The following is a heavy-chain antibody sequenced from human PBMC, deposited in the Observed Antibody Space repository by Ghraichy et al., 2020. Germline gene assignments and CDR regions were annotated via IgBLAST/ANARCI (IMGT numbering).Heavy chain of an antibody. D-gene: IGHD3-10*01. Sequence: GGSLRLSCAASGFTFSSYWMTWVRQAPGKGLEWVANIKQDGSERYYVDSVKGRFTISRDNAKNSLHLQMNSLRAEDTAVYYCARGRGLFDPWGQGTLVTVSS. J-gene: IGHJ5*02. V-gene: IGHV3-7*04. CDR1: GFTFSSYW. CDR2: IKQDGSER. CDR3: ARGRGLFDP.